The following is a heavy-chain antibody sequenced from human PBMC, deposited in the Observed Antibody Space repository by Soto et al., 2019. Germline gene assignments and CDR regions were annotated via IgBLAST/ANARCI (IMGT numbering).Heavy chain of an antibody. J-gene: IGHJ6*02. Sequence: GASVKVSCKASGYTFTGYYMHWVRQAPGQGLEWMGWISPNSGGTNYAQKFQGRVTMTRDTSISTAYMELSRLRSDDTAVYYCATFWSGTYGMDVCGQGTTVTVSS. CDR3: ATFWSGTYGMDV. CDR2: ISPNSGGT. D-gene: IGHD3-3*01. V-gene: IGHV1-2*02. CDR1: GYTFTGYY.